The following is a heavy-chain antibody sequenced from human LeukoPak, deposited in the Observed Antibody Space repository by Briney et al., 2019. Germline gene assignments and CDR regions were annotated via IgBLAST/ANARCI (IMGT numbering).Heavy chain of an antibody. CDR2: IYYSGST. D-gene: IGHD3-22*01. Sequence: WVRQPPGKGLEWIGSIYYSGSTYYNPSLKSRVTISVDTSKNQFSLKLSSVTAADTAVYYCARLPDYYDSSGTDYWGQGTLVTVSS. J-gene: IGHJ4*02. V-gene: IGHV4-39*01. CDR3: ARLPDYYDSSGTDY.